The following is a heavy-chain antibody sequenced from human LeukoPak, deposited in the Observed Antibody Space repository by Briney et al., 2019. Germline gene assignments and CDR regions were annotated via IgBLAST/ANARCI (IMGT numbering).Heavy chain of an antibody. J-gene: IGHJ4*02. CDR3: ARGPAADY. Sequence: PSETLSLTCAVYGGSFSGYYWSWIRQPPGKGLEWIGEINHSGSTNYNPSLKSRVTISVDTSKNQFSLKLSSVTAADTAVYYCARGPAADYWGQGTLVTVS. D-gene: IGHD2-15*01. CDR1: GGSFSGYY. CDR2: INHSGST. V-gene: IGHV4-34*01.